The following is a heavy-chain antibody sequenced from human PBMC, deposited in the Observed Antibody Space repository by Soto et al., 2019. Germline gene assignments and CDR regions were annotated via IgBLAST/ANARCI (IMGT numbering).Heavy chain of an antibody. V-gene: IGHV3-23*01. CDR1: VFTFSSYA. J-gene: IGHJ1*01. CDR2: ISGSGGST. D-gene: IGHD2-21*01. Sequence: VGSLRLSCASSVFTFSSYAMSWVRQSPGKGLEWVSAISGSGGSTYYADSVKGRFTISRDNSKNTLYLQMNSLRAEDTAVYYCAKGWHRPRWYLKHLGQGTLVIVSS. CDR3: AKGWHRPRWYLKH.